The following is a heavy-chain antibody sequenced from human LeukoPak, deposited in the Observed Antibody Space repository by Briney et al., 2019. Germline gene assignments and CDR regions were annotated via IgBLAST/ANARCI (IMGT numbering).Heavy chain of an antibody. CDR1: GFTFSSYS. CDR3: ARQDRIVATGQAIDY. D-gene: IGHD6-13*01. Sequence: GGSLRLSCAASGFTFSSYSMNWVRQAPGKGLEWVSSISSSSSYIYYADSVKGRFTISRDNAKNSLYLQMNSLRAEDTAVYYCARQDRIVATGQAIDYWGQGTLVTVSS. J-gene: IGHJ4*02. CDR2: ISSSSSYI. V-gene: IGHV3-21*01.